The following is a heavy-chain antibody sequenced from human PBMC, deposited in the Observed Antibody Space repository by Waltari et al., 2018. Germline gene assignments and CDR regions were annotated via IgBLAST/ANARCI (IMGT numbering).Heavy chain of an antibody. CDR3: ARGGSYYYYMDV. CDR1: GFSFSSYD. D-gene: IGHD5-12*01. CDR2: ISTSSSTK. J-gene: IGHJ6*03. V-gene: IGHV3-48*04. Sequence: EVQLVESGGGLVLPGGSLRLSCAASGFSFSSYDINWVRQAPGKGLEWVSYISTSSSTKNYADSVKGRFTISRDNAKSSLYLQMNSLRAEDTAVYYCARGGSYYYYMDVWGKGTTVTVSS.